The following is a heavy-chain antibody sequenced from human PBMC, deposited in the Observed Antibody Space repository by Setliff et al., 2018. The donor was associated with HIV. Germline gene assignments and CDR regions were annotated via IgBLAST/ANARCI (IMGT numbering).Heavy chain of an antibody. J-gene: IGHJ4*02. Sequence: GASVMVSCKASGGTFGIYGISWVRQAPGQGLEWMGGTTPMFGTANYAQKFQGRVTITADESTNTGYMELSGLRFEDTAVYYCARESACSSTSCPKVLDYWGQGTLVTVSS. D-gene: IGHD2-2*01. CDR1: GGTFGIYG. CDR3: ARESACSSTSCPKVLDY. CDR2: TTPMFGTA. V-gene: IGHV1-69*13.